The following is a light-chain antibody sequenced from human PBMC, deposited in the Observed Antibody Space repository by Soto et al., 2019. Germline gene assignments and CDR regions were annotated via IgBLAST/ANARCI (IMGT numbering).Light chain of an antibody. CDR2: GAS. V-gene: IGKV3-20*01. CDR1: QSVSSSY. J-gene: IGKJ4*01. CDR3: QQCGSSQLT. Sequence: EIVLTQSPGTLSLSPGERATLSCRAGQSVSSSYLAWYQQRPGQAPRLLICGASSRATGIPDRFSGSGSGTDFTLTISRLEPEDFAVYYCQQCGSSQLTFGGGTKVEIK.